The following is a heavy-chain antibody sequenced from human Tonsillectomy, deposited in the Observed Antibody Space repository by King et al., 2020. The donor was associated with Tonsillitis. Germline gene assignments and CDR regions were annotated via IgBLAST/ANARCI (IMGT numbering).Heavy chain of an antibody. CDR3: AKEGVALSRGWWWLDPVYRGMDV. D-gene: IGHD6-19*01. J-gene: IGHJ6*02. V-gene: IGHV3-23*04. CDR1: GFTFSSYG. Sequence: VQLVESGGNLMQAGGSLRLSCAASGFTFSSYGMSWVRKAPGKGLEWVSGISGSGDNTYYADFVKGRFIISRDNSKNTLYLQLNRLRAEDTAVYYCAKEGVALSRGWWWLDPVYRGMDVWGQGTTVTVSS. CDR2: ISGSGDNT.